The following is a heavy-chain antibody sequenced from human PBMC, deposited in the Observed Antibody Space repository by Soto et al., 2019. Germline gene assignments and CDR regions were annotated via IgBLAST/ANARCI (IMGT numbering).Heavy chain of an antibody. CDR3: ARGVNQLGMRGYYYYGMDV. D-gene: IGHD7-27*01. V-gene: IGHV5-51*01. CDR1: GYSFTTSW. Sequence: PGESLKISCKGSGYSFTTSWIGWMRQMPGKGLEWMGIIFPADSESRYSPSFLGQVTISADESTSTAYMELSSLRSEDTAVYYCARGVNQLGMRGYYYYGMDVWGQGTTVTVSS. CDR2: IFPADSES. J-gene: IGHJ6*02.